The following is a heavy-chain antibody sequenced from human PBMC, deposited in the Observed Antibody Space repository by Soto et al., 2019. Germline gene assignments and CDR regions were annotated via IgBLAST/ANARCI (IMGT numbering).Heavy chain of an antibody. CDR3: ARSPRNYYALGSYSYFRH. J-gene: IGHJ1*01. CDR2: MNPNNGNT. V-gene: IGHV1-8*01. Sequence: ASVKVSCKASGYTFTSYDISWVRQATGQGLEWMGWMNPNNGNTDYAPKFQGRVTMTMNTSIGTAYMELSSLRSEVTAVYYCARSPRNYYALGSYSYFRHWGQGTLVTVSS. CDR1: GYTFTSYD. D-gene: IGHD3-10*01.